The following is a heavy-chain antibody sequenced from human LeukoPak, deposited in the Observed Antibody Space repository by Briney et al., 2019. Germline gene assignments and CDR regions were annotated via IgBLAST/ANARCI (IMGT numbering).Heavy chain of an antibody. CDR2: IDSDGRST. CDR3: TRGGLWFGAFLDY. V-gene: IGHV3-74*01. Sequence: PGGSLRLSCAASGFTFSGYALTWVRQAPGKGLVWVSRIDSDGRSTTYADSVKGRFTISRDNAKNTLFLQMNSLRVEDTAVYYRTRGGLWFGAFLDYWGQGTRVTVSS. CDR1: GFTFSGYA. D-gene: IGHD3-10*01. J-gene: IGHJ4*02.